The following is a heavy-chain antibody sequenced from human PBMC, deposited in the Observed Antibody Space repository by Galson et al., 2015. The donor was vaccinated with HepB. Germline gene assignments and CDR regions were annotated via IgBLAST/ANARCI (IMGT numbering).Heavy chain of an antibody. V-gene: IGHV3-30*03. CDR1: GFPFSNFG. CDR3: ARSGWPYYFDF. D-gene: IGHD6-19*01. J-gene: IGHJ4*02. Sequence: LRLSCAASGFPFSNFGIHWVRQAPGKGLEWVAAISFDGSDKYYADSVKGRFTISRDNSKNTLYLQMNSLRAEDTAVYYCARSGWPYYFDFWGQGTLVTVSS. CDR2: ISFDGSDK.